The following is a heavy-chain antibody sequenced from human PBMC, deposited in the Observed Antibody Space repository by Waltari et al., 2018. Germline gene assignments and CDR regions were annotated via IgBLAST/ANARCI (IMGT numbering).Heavy chain of an antibody. V-gene: IGHV1-69*08. D-gene: IGHD6-6*01. CDR1: GGTFSSHA. J-gene: IGHJ6*02. CDR2: IIPIFCTA. Sequence: QVQLVQSGAEVKKPGSSVKVSCKASGGTFSSHAISWVRQAPGQGLEWMGRIIPIFCTANYAQKFQGRVTITADKSTSTAYMELSSLRSEDTAVYYCAGDKYSSSSYYYYDGMDVWGQGTTVTVSS. CDR3: AGDKYSSSSYYYYDGMDV.